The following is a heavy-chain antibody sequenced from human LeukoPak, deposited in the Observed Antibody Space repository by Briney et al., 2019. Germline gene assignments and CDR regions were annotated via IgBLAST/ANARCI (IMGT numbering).Heavy chain of an antibody. D-gene: IGHD7-27*01. V-gene: IGHV1-2*02. J-gene: IGHJ3*01. CDR1: GYTLTDNH. CDR3: ARELGVNAFDV. CDR2: FDPKSGGT. Sequence: ASVKVSXKASGYTLTDNHLYWVRQAPGQGLEWMGWFDPKSGGTNLAQNFQGRLTMTRDTSTSTAYMELSRLTFDDTTVYYCARELGVNAFDVWGQGTMVTVSS.